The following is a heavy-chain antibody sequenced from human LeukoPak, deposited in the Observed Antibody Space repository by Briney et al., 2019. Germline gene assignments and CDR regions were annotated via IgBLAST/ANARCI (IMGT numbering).Heavy chain of an antibody. CDR2: MNPNSGNT. Sequence: ASMKVSCKASGYTFTSYAMNWVRQAPGQGLEWMGWMNPNSGNTGYAQKFQGRVTITRNTSITTAYMELSSLRSEDTAVYYCARVRRWSGQAGDYYYMDVWGKGTTVTISS. D-gene: IGHD3-10*01. CDR1: GYTFTSYA. J-gene: IGHJ6*03. CDR3: ARVRRWSGQAGDYYYMDV. V-gene: IGHV1-8*03.